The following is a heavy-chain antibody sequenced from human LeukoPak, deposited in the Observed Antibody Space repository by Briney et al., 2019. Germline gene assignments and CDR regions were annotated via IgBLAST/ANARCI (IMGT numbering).Heavy chain of an antibody. Sequence: GGSLRLSCAASGFTFSSYSMNWVRQAPGKGLEWVSSISGSSSYICYADSVKGRFTISRDNAKNSLYLQMNSLRAEDTAVYYCARDLGEGFGEFFDYWGQGTLVTVSS. D-gene: IGHD3-10*01. CDR1: GFTFSSYS. CDR2: ISGSSSYI. V-gene: IGHV3-21*01. CDR3: ARDLGEGFGEFFDY. J-gene: IGHJ4*02.